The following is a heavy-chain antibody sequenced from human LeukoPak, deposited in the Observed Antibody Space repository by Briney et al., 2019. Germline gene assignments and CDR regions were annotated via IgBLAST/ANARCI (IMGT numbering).Heavy chain of an antibody. V-gene: IGHV3-30-3*01. D-gene: IGHD1-26*01. J-gene: IGHJ4*02. CDR3: AKDRRSLYSGSYFGVFDY. CDR1: GFAFSSYA. Sequence: PGRSLRLSCAASGFAFSSYAMHWVRQGPGKGLEWVALVSYDGGSKYYADSVKGRITISRDNSKNTLHLQMNSLRAEDTAVYYCAKDRRSLYSGSYFGVFDYWGQGTLVTVSS. CDR2: VSYDGGSK.